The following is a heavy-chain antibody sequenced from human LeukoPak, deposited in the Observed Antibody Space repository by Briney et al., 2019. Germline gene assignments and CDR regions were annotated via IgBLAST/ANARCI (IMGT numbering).Heavy chain of an antibody. CDR3: AREVLSSNWFDP. D-gene: IGHD3-3*01. Sequence: SETLSLTCTVSGGSISSYYWSWIRQPPGKGLEWIGSIYYSGSTYYDPSLKSRVTISVDTSKNQFSLKLSSVTAADTAVYYCAREVLSSNWFDPWGQGTLVTVSS. CDR2: IYYSGST. V-gene: IGHV4-39*07. J-gene: IGHJ5*02. CDR1: GGSISSYY.